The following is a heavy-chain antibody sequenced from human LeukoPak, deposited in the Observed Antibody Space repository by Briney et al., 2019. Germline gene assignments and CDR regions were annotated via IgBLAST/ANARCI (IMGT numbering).Heavy chain of an antibody. J-gene: IGHJ5*02. Sequence: SETLSLTCAVYGGSFSGYYWSWIRQPPGKGLEWIGEINHSGSTNYNPSLKSRVTISVDTSKNQFSLKLSSVTAADTAVYYCARVRDVQARNWFDPWGQGTLVTVSS. CDR2: INHSGST. D-gene: IGHD5-24*01. CDR3: ARVRDVQARNWFDP. CDR1: GGSFSGYY. V-gene: IGHV4-34*01.